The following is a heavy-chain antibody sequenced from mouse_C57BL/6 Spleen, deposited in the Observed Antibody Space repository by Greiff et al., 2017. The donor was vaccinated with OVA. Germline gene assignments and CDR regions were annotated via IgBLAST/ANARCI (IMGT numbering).Heavy chain of an antibody. J-gene: IGHJ4*01. V-gene: IGHV1-55*01. CDR2: IYPGSGST. CDR1: GYTVTSYW. CDR3: AREGGSRGAMDY. Sequence: QVQLQQPGAELVKPGASVKMSCKASGYTVTSYWITWVKQRPGQGLEWIGDIYPGSGSTNYNEKFKSKATLTVDTSSSTAYMQLSSLTSEDSAVYYCAREGGSRGAMDYWGQGTSVTVSS.